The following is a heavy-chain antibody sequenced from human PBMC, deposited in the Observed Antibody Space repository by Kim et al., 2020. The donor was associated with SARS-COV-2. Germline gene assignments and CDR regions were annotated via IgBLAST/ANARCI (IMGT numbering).Heavy chain of an antibody. D-gene: IGHD3-3*01. CDR3: ARKKTRYDFWSGYYNNWFDP. CDR2: MNPNSGNT. CDR1: GYTFTSYD. V-gene: IGHV1-8*01. J-gene: IGHJ5*02. Sequence: ASVKVSCKASGYTFTSYDINWVRQATGQGLEWMGWMNPNSGNTGYAQKFQGRVTMTRNTSISTAYMELSSLRSEDTAVYYCARKKTRYDFWSGYYNNWFDPWGHGTLVTVSS.